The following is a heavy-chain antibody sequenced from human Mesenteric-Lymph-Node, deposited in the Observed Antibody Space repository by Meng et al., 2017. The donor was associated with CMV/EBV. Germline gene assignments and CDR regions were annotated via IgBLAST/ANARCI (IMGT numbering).Heavy chain of an antibody. V-gene: IGHV3-9*01. J-gene: IGHJ3*01. D-gene: IGHD3-22*01. CDR1: GFTFDDYA. CDR3: ARGRSWLSDLDAFDV. CDR2: ISWNSGYI. Sequence: GGSLRLSCAASGFTFDDYAMHWVRQAPGKGLEWVSGISWNSGYIGYADSVKGRFTISRDNAKNSLYLQMNSLRSEDTATYYCARGRSWLSDLDAFDVWGQGTRVTVSS.